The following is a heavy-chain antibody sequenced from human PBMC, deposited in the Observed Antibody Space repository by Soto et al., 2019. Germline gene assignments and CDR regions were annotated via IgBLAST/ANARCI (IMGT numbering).Heavy chain of an antibody. D-gene: IGHD3-10*01. Sequence: SETLSLTCSVSGGSVRTGSYHWSWIRQPPGKGLEWIGFIPNNGSPDYNPSLKSRVVVSIDRSKNQFSLKVNSVTAADTAVYFCARIGWGGDSWGQGTLVTSPQ. CDR3: ARIGWGGDS. CDR2: IPNNGSP. CDR1: GGSVRTGSYH. J-gene: IGHJ4*02. V-gene: IGHV4-61*01.